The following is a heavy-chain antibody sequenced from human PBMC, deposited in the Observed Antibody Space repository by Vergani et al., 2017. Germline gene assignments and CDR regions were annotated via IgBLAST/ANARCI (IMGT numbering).Heavy chain of an antibody. CDR1: GGSFSGYY. CDR3: ARGTGYALAEYFQH. J-gene: IGHJ1*01. CDR2: INHSGST. Sequence: QVQLQQWGAGLLKPSETLSLTCAVYGGSFSGYYWSWIRQPPGKGLEWIGEINHSGSTNYNPSLKSRVTISVDTSKNQFSLKLSSVTAADTAVYYCARGTGYALAEYFQHWGQGTLVTVSS. D-gene: IGHD5-12*01. V-gene: IGHV4-34*01.